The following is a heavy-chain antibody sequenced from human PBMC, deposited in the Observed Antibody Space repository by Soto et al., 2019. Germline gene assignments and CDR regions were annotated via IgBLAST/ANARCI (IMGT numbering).Heavy chain of an antibody. Sequence: QVQLVQSGAEVKKPGASVKVSCKASGYTFTSYGISWVRQAPGQGLEWMGWISAYNGNTNYAQKLQGRVTMTTDTSTRTGYMALRSLRSDVTAVDYCAGGGASWGSYLQLDVWGKGPTVTPSS. CDR3: AGGGASWGSYLQLDV. D-gene: IGHD3-16*02. V-gene: IGHV1-18*01. CDR2: ISAYNGNT. J-gene: IGHJ6*04. CDR1: GYTFTSYG.